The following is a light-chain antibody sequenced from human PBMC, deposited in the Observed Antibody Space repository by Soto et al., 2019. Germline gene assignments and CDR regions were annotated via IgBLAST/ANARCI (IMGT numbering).Light chain of an antibody. J-gene: IGKJ3*01. CDR3: QQSYSTLFS. CDR2: DAS. Sequence: EIVLTQSPATLSLSPGEKATLSCRASQSVSSYLAWYQQKPGQGPRLLIYDASNRATGIPARFSGSASGTEFTLTISSLQPEDFATYYCQQSYSTLFSFGPGTKVEIK. V-gene: IGKV3-11*01. CDR1: QSVSSY.